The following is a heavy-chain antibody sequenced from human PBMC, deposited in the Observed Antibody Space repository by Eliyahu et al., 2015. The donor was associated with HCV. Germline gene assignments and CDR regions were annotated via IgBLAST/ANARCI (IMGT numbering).Heavy chain of an antibody. Sequence: QVQLQESGPRLVKPSETLSLTCPVSGASISSYYWSWIRQPPGQGLEWIGHMYYSGSTNYNPSLTSRVNIAVDTSKNQVSLTLTSVTAADTAIYYCARVRDMFRGVISPLFDYWGQGALVTVSS. CDR3: ARVRDMFRGVISPLFDY. CDR1: GASISSYY. V-gene: IGHV4-59*01. J-gene: IGHJ4*02. CDR2: MYYSGST. D-gene: IGHD3-10*01.